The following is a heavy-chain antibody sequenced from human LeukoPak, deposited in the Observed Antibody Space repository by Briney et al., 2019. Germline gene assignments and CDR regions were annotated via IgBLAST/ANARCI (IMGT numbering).Heavy chain of an antibody. CDR3: ARDLRASSRFFDY. Sequence: PGGSLRLSCAASGFSFSTHTMSWVRQAPGKGREWVSCIGGSSSYIYYADSVKGRFTISRDNAKNSLYLQMNSLRAEDTAVYFCARDLRASSRFFDYWGQGTLVTVSS. J-gene: IGHJ4*02. V-gene: IGHV3-21*01. D-gene: IGHD3-16*01. CDR2: IGGSSSYI. CDR1: GFSFSTHT.